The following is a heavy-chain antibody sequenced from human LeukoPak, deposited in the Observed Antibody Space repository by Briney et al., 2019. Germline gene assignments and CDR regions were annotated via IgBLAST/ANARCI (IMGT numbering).Heavy chain of an antibody. Sequence: ASVKVSCKASGYTFINYGTNWVRQAPGQGLEWMGWISAYNGNTNYAQSLQGRVTMTTDTSTSTVYVEMRSLTSDDTAVYYCARDLDQYNGRFGGFGHDFWGQGTLVTVSS. J-gene: IGHJ4*02. V-gene: IGHV1-18*01. D-gene: IGHD3-10*01. CDR2: ISAYNGNT. CDR3: ARDLDQYNGRFGGFGHDF. CDR1: GYTFINYG.